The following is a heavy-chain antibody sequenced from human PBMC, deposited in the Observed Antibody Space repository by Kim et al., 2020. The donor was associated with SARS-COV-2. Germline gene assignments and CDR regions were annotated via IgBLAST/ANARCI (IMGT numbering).Heavy chain of an antibody. D-gene: IGHD2-21*02. V-gene: IGHV3-9*01. J-gene: IGHJ4*02. CDR2: ISWNSGSI. Sequence: GGSLRLSCAASGFTFGDYAMHWVRQAPGKGLEWVSGISWNSGSIGYADSVKGRFTISRDNAKNSLYLQMNSLRAEDTALYYCAKDKTYCGGDCYSLGFDYWGQGTLVTVSS. CDR1: GFTFGDYA. CDR3: AKDKTYCGGDCYSLGFDY.